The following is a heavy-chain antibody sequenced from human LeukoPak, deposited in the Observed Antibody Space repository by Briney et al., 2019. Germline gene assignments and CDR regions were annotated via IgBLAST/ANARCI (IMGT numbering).Heavy chain of an antibody. V-gene: IGHV4-59*01. D-gene: IGHD3-22*01. Sequence: PSETLSLTCTVSGGSISSYYWSWIRQPPGKGLEWIGYIYYSGSTNYNPSLKSRVTISVDTSKNQFSLKLSSVTAADTAVYYCARVWYDSSGYYHPFDYWGQGTLVNVSS. CDR1: GGSISSYY. CDR2: IYYSGST. CDR3: ARVWYDSSGYYHPFDY. J-gene: IGHJ4*02.